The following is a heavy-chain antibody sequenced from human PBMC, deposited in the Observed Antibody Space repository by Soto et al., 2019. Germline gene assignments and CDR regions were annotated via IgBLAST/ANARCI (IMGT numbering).Heavy chain of an antibody. CDR1: GFTFSSYG. Sequence: GGSLRLSCAASGFTFSSYGMHWVRQAPGKGLEWVAVIWYDGSNKYYADSVKGRFTISRDNSKNTLYLQMNSLRAEDTAVYYCARVRGSANQFDYWGQGTLVTVSS. V-gene: IGHV3-33*01. J-gene: IGHJ4*02. D-gene: IGHD5-12*01. CDR2: IWYDGSNK. CDR3: ARVRGSANQFDY.